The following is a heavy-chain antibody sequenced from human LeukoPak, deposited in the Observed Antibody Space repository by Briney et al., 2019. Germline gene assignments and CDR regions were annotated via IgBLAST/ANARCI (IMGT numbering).Heavy chain of an antibody. Sequence: GGSLRLSCTASGFTFSDYYMNWVRQAPGKGLEWISYIRNSGSATYYADSVEGRFTISRDNAKNSLYLQMNSLRPEDTAMYYCTRGAEASGYPVFQHWGQGALVTVSS. CDR3: TRGAEASGYPVFQH. V-gene: IGHV3-11*01. J-gene: IGHJ4*02. CDR2: IRNSGSAT. CDR1: GFTFSDYY. D-gene: IGHD3-22*01.